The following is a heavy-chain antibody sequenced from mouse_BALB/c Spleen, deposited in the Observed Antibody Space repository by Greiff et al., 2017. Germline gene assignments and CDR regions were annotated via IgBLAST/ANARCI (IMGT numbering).Heavy chain of an antibody. D-gene: IGHD2-14*01. Sequence: EVQRVESGGGLVKPGGSLKLSCAASGFTFSSYAMSWVRQTPEKRLEWVASISSGGSTYYPDSVKGRFTISRDNARNILYLQMSSLRSEDTAMYYCARGYRYDGYAMDYWGQGTSVTVSS. CDR3: ARGYRYDGYAMDY. J-gene: IGHJ4*01. V-gene: IGHV5-6-5*01. CDR2: ISSGGST. CDR1: GFTFSSYA.